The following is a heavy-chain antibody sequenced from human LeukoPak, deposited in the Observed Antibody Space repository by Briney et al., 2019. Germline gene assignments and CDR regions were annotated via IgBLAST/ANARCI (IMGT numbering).Heavy chain of an antibody. CDR1: GFTFSRYA. J-gene: IGHJ6*03. CDR2: ISTTSSSSYI. CDR3: ARVMAGYSYMDV. Sequence: GGSLRLSCAASGFTFSRYAMNWVRQAPGKGLEWVSSISTTSSSSYIHYADSMKGRFTISRDNAKSSLYLQMNSLRAEDTAVYYCARVMAGYSYMDVWGKRTTVTVSS. D-gene: IGHD3-10*01. V-gene: IGHV3-21*01.